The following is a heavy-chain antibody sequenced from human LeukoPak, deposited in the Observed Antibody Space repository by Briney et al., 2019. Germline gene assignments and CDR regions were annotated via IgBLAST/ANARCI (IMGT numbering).Heavy chain of an antibody. V-gene: IGHV5-51*01. CDR1: GYSFTSYW. J-gene: IGHJ4*02. CDR2: IYPGNSDT. D-gene: IGHD4-23*01. CDR3: ARLTTGIGCYSDY. Sequence: KPGESLKISCKGSGYSFTSYWIGWVRQMPGKGLEWMGIIYPGNSDTRYSPSFQGQVTISADKSITTAYLQWSSLKASDTAMHYCARLTTGIGCYSDYWGQGTLVTVSS.